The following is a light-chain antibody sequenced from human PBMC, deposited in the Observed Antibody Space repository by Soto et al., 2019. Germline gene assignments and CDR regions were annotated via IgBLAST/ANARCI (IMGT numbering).Light chain of an antibody. Sequence: IEMTRSPVTLSVSPGERVALSCWASQSVSDNLAWYQKKPGQAPRLLIYAASTRATGIPARFSGSGSGTEFTLNISSLESEDFAVYYCQQYTEWPFSFGGGTKVEIK. CDR1: QSVSDN. J-gene: IGKJ4*01. CDR2: AAS. V-gene: IGKV3-15*01. CDR3: QQYTEWPFS.